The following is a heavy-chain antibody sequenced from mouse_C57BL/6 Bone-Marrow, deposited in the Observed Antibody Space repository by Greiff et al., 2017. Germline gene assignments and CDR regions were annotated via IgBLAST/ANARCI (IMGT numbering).Heavy chain of an antibody. CDR3: AREYYGSYYYAMDY. J-gene: IGHJ4*01. Sequence: QVQLQQPGAELVKPGASVKLSCKASGYTFTSYCMQWVKHRPGQRLEWSGEIDPSDSYTNYNQKFKGNATLTVDTSSSTAYMQLSSLTSEDSAVYYCAREYYGSYYYAMDYWGQGTSVTVSS. V-gene: IGHV1-50*01. D-gene: IGHD1-1*01. CDR2: IDPSDSYT. CDR1: GYTFTSYC.